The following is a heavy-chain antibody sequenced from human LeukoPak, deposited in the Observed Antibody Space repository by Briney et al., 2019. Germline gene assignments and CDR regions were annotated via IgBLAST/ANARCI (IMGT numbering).Heavy chain of an antibody. V-gene: IGHV3-33*01. D-gene: IGHD1-26*01. CDR2: IWYDGSNK. Sequence: GRSLRLSCAASGFTFSSYGMHWVRQAPGKGLEWVAVIWYDGSNKYYADSVKGRFTISRDNSKNTLYLQMNSLRAEDTAVYYCARDFYYSGTTGPFDYWGQGTLVTVSS. CDR1: GFTFSSYG. CDR3: ARDFYYSGTTGPFDY. J-gene: IGHJ4*02.